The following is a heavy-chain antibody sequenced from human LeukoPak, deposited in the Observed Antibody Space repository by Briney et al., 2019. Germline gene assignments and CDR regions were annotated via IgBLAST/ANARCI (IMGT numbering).Heavy chain of an antibody. V-gene: IGHV6-1*01. CDR1: GDSVSNNSAA. D-gene: IGHD3-10*01. J-gene: IGHJ5*02. Sequence: SQTLSLTCAISGDSVSNNSAAWNWIRQSPSRGLEWLGRTYSRSKWYNDYAISMKSRISIKPDTSKNQFSLQLNSVTPEDTAVYYCARGLRWFDPWGQGTLVTVSS. CDR2: TYSRSKWYN. CDR3: ARGLRWFDP.